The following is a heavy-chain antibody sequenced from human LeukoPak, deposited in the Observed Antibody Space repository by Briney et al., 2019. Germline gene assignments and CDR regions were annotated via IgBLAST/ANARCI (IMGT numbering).Heavy chain of an antibody. J-gene: IGHJ4*02. V-gene: IGHV3-30*02. CDR2: IRYDGSNK. D-gene: IGHD3-10*01. Sequence: GGSLRLSCAASGFTLNSYAMHWVRQAPGKGLEWVAFIRYDGSNKYYADSVKGRFTISRDNSKNTLYLQMNSLRAEDTAVYYCAKDLIRDSAFDYWGQGTLVTVSS. CDR3: AKDLIRDSAFDY. CDR1: GFTLNSYA.